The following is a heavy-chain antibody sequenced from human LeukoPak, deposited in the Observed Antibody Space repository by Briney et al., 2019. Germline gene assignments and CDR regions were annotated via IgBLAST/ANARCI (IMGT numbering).Heavy chain of an antibody. V-gene: IGHV3-15*01. D-gene: IGHD5-12*01. CDR2: IKSNPDGGTT. J-gene: IGHJ4*02. CDR3: TTVYHHVAY. CDR1: GFTFYNAW. Sequence: GGSLRLSCGGSGFTFYNAWMDWGRQAPGQGLEWVGRIKSNPDGGTTDFPETVKGRFSISRDDSENTLFLQMNSLKTEDTAVYYCTTVYHHVAYWGQGTLVTVSS.